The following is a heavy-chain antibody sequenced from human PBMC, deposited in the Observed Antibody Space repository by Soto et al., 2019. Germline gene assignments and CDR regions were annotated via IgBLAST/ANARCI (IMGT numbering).Heavy chain of an antibody. V-gene: IGHV3-23*01. Sequence: VGSLRLSCAASGFTFSSYAMGWVRQAPGKGLEWVSAISGSGGSTYYADSVKGRFTISRDNSKNTLYLQMNSLRAEDTAVYYCAKDPIAAAVFLFDYWGQGTLVTVSS. D-gene: IGHD6-13*01. CDR3: AKDPIAAAVFLFDY. CDR1: GFTFSSYA. CDR2: ISGSGGST. J-gene: IGHJ4*02.